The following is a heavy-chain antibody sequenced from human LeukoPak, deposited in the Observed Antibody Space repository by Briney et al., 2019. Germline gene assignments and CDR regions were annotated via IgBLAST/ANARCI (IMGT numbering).Heavy chain of an antibody. CDR1: GGTFSSYA. CDR3: ARDEKFDPGFDP. V-gene: IGHV1-69*04. J-gene: IGHJ5*02. CDR2: IIPILGIA. D-gene: IGHD3-10*01. Sequence: ASVKVSCKASGGTFSSYAISWVRQAPGQGLEWMGRIIPILGIANYAQKFQGRVTITADKSTSTACMELSSLRSEDTAVYYCARDEKFDPGFDPWGQGTLVTVSS.